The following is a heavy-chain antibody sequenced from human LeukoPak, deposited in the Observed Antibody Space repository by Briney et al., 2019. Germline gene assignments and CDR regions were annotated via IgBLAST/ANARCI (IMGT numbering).Heavy chain of an antibody. CDR1: GGSMSSYY. CDR2: IYTSGTT. Sequence: SETLSLTCTVSGGSMSSYYWNWIQQSAGKGLEWIGHIYTSGTTNYNPSLKSRVTMSGDTSKNQFFLRLSSVTAADTAVYYCARGHNSGWRNFDYWGQGTLVTVSS. V-gene: IGHV4-4*07. D-gene: IGHD6-19*01. J-gene: IGHJ4*02. CDR3: ARGHNSGWRNFDY.